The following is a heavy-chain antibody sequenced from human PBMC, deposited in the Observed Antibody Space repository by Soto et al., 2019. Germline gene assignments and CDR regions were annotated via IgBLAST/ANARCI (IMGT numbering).Heavy chain of an antibody. V-gene: IGHV3-48*03. J-gene: IGHJ6*02. CDR1: GFTFISYE. CDR3: ARDCSSTSCEISMDV. CDR2: ISSSGSTI. D-gene: IGHD2-2*01. Sequence: PWGSLRLSCAASGFTFISYEMNFVRHSPLKGLEWVSHISSSGSTIYYADSVKGRFTISRDNAKNSLYLQMNSLRAEDTAVYYCARDCSSTSCEISMDVWGQGTTVTVSS.